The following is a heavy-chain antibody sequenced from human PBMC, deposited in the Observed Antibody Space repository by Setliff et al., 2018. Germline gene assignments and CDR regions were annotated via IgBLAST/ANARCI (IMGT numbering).Heavy chain of an antibody. J-gene: IGHJ4*02. Sequence: ASVKVSCKTSGYPFIEHYVNWVRQAPGQGLEWMGWIRPNGGGTHYAQKFQGRVTMTRDTANSTVYMDLSSLTSDDTAIYYCARAVSGYDYHYFDKWGQGTLVTVSS. V-gene: IGHV1-2*02. CDR2: IRPNGGGT. CDR3: ARAVSGYDYHYFDK. CDR1: GYPFIEHY. D-gene: IGHD5-12*01.